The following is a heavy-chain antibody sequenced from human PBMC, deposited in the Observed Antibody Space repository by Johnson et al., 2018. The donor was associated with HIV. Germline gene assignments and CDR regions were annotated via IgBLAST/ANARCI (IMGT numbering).Heavy chain of an antibody. V-gene: IGHV3-23*04. D-gene: IGHD3-3*01. CDR1: GFTFSSYA. J-gene: IGHJ3*01. CDR2: ISGSGGST. Sequence: VQLVESGGGVVQPGRSLRLSCAASGFTFSSYAINWVRQAPGKGLEWVSTISGSGGSTYYADSEKGRFTISRDNSKNTLYLQMNSLRAEDTAVYYCAKVRRYDPDGAFDVWGQGTMVTVSS. CDR3: AKVRRYDPDGAFDV.